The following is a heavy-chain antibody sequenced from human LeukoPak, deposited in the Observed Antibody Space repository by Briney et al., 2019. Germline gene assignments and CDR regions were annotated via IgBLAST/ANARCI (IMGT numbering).Heavy chain of an antibody. V-gene: IGHV3-21*01. D-gene: IGHD2-15*01. CDR2: ISSSSSYI. J-gene: IGHJ6*03. CDR3: ARDGCSGSGGSCGPGLLWGEDYYYYMDV. CDR1: GFTFSSYS. Sequence: AGGSLRLSCAASGFTFSSYSMNWVRQAPGKGLEWVSSISSSSSYIYYADSVKGRFTISRDNAKNSLYLQMNSLRAEGTAVYYCARDGCSGSGGSCGPGLLWGEDYYYYMDVWGKGTTVTVCS.